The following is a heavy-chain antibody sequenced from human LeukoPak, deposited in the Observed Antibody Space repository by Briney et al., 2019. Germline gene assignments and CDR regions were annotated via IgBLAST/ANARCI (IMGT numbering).Heavy chain of an antibody. V-gene: IGHV4-59*12. CDR2: IYYSGST. D-gene: IGHD7-27*01. Sequence: PSETLSLTCTVSGGSISSYYWSWIRQPPGKGLEWIGYIYYSGSTNYNPSLKSRVTISVDRSKNQFSLKLSSVTAADTAVYYCARDGEAAEYFQHWGQGTLVTVSS. CDR1: GGSISSYY. CDR3: ARDGEAAEYFQH. J-gene: IGHJ1*01.